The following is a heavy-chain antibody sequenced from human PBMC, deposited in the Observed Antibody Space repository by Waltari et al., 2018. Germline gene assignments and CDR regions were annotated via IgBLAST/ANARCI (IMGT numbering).Heavy chain of an antibody. CDR3: ARTGDDY. CDR1: GFTFTRYW. D-gene: IGHD1-1*01. V-gene: IGHV3-7*03. J-gene: IGHJ4*02. CDR2: INQGGSDK. Sequence: QLVESGGGLVQPGGSLRLSCAASGFTFTRYWMSWVRQAPGKGLECVANINQGGSDKNHVDSVKGRFTIARDNAKNSLYLQMNSLRAEDTAVYYCARTGDDYWGQGTLVTVSS.